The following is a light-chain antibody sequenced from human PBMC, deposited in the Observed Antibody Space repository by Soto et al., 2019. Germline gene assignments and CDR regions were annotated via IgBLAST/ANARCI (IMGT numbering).Light chain of an antibody. CDR1: QRLSSNY. CDR3: QQYGSSPWT. CDR2: GAS. J-gene: IGKJ1*01. V-gene: IGKV3-20*01. Sequence: IVLTQSPGTLSLSPGERTTLSCRASQRLSSNYLAWFQQKPGQAPRLLIYGASSRATGIPDRFSGSGSGTDFTLTISRLEPEDFAVYYCQQYGSSPWTFGQGTKVDIK.